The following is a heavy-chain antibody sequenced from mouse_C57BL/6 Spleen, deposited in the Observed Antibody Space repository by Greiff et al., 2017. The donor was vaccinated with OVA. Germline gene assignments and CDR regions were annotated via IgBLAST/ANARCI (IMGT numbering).Heavy chain of an antibody. V-gene: IGHV5-6*01. CDR2: ISSGGSYT. J-gene: IGHJ4*01. D-gene: IGHD2-3*01. Sequence: EVQLVESGGDLVKPGGSLKLSCAASGFTFSSYGMSWVRQTPDKRLEWVATISSGGSYTYYPDSVKGRFTISRDNAKNTLYLQMSSLKSEDTAMYYGARRDGYYGDAMDYWGQGTSVTVSS. CDR3: ARRDGYYGDAMDY. CDR1: GFTFSSYG.